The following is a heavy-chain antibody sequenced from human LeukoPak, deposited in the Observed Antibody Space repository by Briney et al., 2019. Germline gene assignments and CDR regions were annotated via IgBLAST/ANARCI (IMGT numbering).Heavy chain of an antibody. D-gene: IGHD6-19*01. V-gene: IGHV3-13*05. CDR3: VRASRGWYYFDY. J-gene: IGHJ4*02. Sequence: GGSLRLSCAASGFTFSSYDMHWVRQVTGKGLEWVSAIGTAGDPSYPGSVKGRFTISREIAKNSLYLQMNSLRYGDTAVYYCVRASRGWYYFDYWGQGTLVTVSS. CDR2: IGTAGDP. CDR1: GFTFSSYD.